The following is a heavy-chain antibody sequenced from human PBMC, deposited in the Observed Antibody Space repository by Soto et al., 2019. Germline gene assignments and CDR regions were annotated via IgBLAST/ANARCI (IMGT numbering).Heavy chain of an antibody. Sequence: PSETLSLTCAVYGGSFSGYYWSWIRQPPGKGLEWIGEINHSGSTNYNPSLKSRVTISVDTSKNQFSLKLSSVTAADTAVYYCARVVITTSYNWFDPWGQGNLVTVSS. V-gene: IGHV4-34*01. D-gene: IGHD3-22*01. J-gene: IGHJ5*02. CDR3: ARVVITTSYNWFDP. CDR1: GGSFSGYY. CDR2: INHSGST.